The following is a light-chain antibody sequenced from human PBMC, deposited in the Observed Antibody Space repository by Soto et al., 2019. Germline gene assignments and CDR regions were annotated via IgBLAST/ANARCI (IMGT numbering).Light chain of an antibody. CDR2: DAS. V-gene: IGKV1-5*01. CDR3: QQYHTSSIT. CDR1: QGLNND. J-gene: IGKJ5*01. Sequence: DIQMTQSPSTLSASVGDRVTITCRASQGLNNDLAWYQQKPGKAPNLLIYDASPLERGAPSRFSGTGSGTAFTLTISSLQPDDFASDYCQQYHTSSITYGQGTRREIK.